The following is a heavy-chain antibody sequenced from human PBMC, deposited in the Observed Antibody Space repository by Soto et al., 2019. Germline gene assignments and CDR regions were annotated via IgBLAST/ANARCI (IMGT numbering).Heavy chain of an antibody. J-gene: IGHJ4*02. CDR1: GGSISSSGYY. Sequence: PSETLSLTCTVSGGSISSSGYYWGWIRQPPGKGLEWIGSIYDSGSTYYYPSLKSRVTISVDTSKYQLSLNLICVPAAHSAVYYSASLGMVTIVGPSVFSFFDYLGQGTMGIVSS. V-gene: IGHV4-39*01. CDR3: ASLGMVTIVGPSVFSFFDY. CDR2: IYDSGST. D-gene: IGHD3-3*01.